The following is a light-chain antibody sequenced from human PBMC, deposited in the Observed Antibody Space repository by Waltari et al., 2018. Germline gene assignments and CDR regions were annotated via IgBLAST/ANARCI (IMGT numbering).Light chain of an antibody. V-gene: IGKV3-11*01. CDR2: DAS. CDR1: QTVRTF. Sequence: DIVLTQCPTTLTLAPGGTATLSCRASQTVRTFLAWYQQKPGQAPRLLIFDASSRATGISPKFRGSGSGTDFTLTVNNLEPEDFAVYYCQQRSSWPYTFGQGTRVDFK. J-gene: IGKJ2*01. CDR3: QQRSSWPYT.